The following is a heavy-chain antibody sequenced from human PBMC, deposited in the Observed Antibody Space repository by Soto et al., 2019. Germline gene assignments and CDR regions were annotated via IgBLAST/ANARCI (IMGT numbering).Heavy chain of an antibody. D-gene: IGHD2-15*01. Sequence: QVQLVQSGAEVKKPGASVKVSCKASGYSFTTYGIAWVRQAPGQGLEWMGWISTYNGDTDYAQNLQGRVIMTTDTSTTTAYIELRRLRSDDTAVYYCAREGSRPYYYYGMDVWGQGTTVSVSS. CDR2: ISTYNGDT. V-gene: IGHV1-18*01. CDR3: AREGSRPYYYYGMDV. CDR1: GYSFTTYG. J-gene: IGHJ6*02.